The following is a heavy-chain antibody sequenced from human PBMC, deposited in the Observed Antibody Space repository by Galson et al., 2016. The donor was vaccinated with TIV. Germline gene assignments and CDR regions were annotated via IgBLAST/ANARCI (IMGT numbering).Heavy chain of an antibody. CDR1: GFSITTNGVG. V-gene: IGHV2-5*02. CDR2: IYWGDDK. J-gene: IGHJ4*02. D-gene: IGHD2/OR15-2a*01. Sequence: PALVKPPQTLTLTCTFSGFSITTNGVGVGWVRQPPGKTLEWLALIYWGDDKRFSPSLKNRLTITKDTSKNQVVLTVTNVDPVDTATYFCARFYFNNNEYYYRPPDFWGQGTLVTVSS. CDR3: ARFYFNNNEYYYRPPDF.